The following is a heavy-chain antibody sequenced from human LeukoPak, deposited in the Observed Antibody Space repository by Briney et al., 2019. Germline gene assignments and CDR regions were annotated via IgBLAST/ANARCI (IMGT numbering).Heavy chain of an antibody. D-gene: IGHD6-6*01. CDR3: VRDSGSRSSGIFDY. CDR2: IKLDGSEP. J-gene: IGHJ4*02. CDR1: GFNFYNFW. V-gene: IGHV3-7*01. Sequence: GGSLRVSCAASGFNFYNFWMTWVRQAPGKGLEWVANIKLDGSEPYYAGSVKGRFTISRDNARNSVSLLINSLRVDDTAVYYCVRDSGSRSSGIFDYWGQGALVTVSS.